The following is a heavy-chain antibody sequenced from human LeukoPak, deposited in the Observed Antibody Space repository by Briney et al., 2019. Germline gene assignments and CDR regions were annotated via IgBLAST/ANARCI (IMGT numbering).Heavy chain of an antibody. Sequence: PGGSLRLSCAASGFTVSSYPVDWVRQAPGKGLEWVTLISYDGSNKYYADSVKGRFTISRDNSKNSLYLQMNSLRADDTAVYYCARDVYYAFWGAYYTGGDYWGQGTLVTVSS. V-gene: IGHV3-30*04. CDR3: ARDVYYAFWGAYYTGGDY. D-gene: IGHD3-3*01. J-gene: IGHJ4*02. CDR2: ISYDGSNK. CDR1: GFTVSSYP.